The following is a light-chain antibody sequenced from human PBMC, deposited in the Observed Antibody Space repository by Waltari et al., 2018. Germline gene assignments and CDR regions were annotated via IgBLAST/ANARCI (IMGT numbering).Light chain of an antibody. J-gene: IGKJ2*01. CDR3: QQYYSAPYT. V-gene: IGKV4-1*01. CDR1: QSVLYSSNHKNY. Sequence: DIVMTQSPDSLAVSLGERATINCKSSQSVLYSSNHKNYLTWYQQKPGQPPKLIIYWASTRESGVPDRFSGSASGTDFTLTISSLQAEDVAVYYCQQYYSAPYTFGQGTKLEIK. CDR2: WAS.